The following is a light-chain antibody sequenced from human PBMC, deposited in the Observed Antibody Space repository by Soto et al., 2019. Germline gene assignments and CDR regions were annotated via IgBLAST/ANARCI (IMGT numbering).Light chain of an antibody. Sequence: DIQMTQSPSSLSASVGDRVTLTCRASQSISSYLNWYQQKPGKAPTLLIYAASSLQSGVPSRFSGSGSGTDFTLTIRSLQPEDLATYYCQQSYSTLSITVGQGTRLEIK. V-gene: IGKV1-39*01. J-gene: IGKJ5*01. CDR2: AAS. CDR3: QQSYSTLSIT. CDR1: QSISSY.